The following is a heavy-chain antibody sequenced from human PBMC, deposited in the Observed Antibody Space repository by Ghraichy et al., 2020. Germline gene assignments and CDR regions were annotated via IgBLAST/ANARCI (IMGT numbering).Heavy chain of an antibody. CDR2: INSDGSST. J-gene: IGHJ6*02. CDR1: GFTFSSYW. V-gene: IGHV3-74*01. Sequence: LSLTCAASGFTFSSYWMHWVRQAPGKGLVWVSRINSDGSSTSYADSVKGRFTISRDNAKNTLYLQMNSLRAEDTAVYYCARSPLRTPYSSSWYWVYYYGMDVWGQGTTVTVSS. D-gene: IGHD6-13*01. CDR3: ARSPLRTPYSSSWYWVYYYGMDV.